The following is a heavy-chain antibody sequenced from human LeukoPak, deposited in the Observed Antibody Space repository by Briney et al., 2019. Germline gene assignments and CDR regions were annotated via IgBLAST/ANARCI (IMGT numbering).Heavy chain of an antibody. V-gene: IGHV4-59*08. CDR3: AVTPVAGRHPLDY. Sequence: PSETLSLTCTVSGGSISGYYWSWIRQPPGKGLEWIGYIYYSGSTNYNPSLKSRVTISVDTSKNQFSLKLSSVTAADTAVYYCAVTPVAGRHPLDYWGQGTLVTVSS. D-gene: IGHD6-19*01. CDR2: IYYSGST. CDR1: GGSISGYY. J-gene: IGHJ4*02.